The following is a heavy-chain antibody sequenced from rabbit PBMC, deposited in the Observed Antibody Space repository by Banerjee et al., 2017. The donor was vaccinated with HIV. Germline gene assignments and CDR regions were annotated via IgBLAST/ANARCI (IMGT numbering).Heavy chain of an antibody. J-gene: IGHJ4*01. CDR3: ARGGSWGGDGFNL. CDR2: IYTGDGRT. Sequence: EESGGDLVTPEGSLTLTCTASGFSFNSNYWICWVRQAPGKGLEWIGCIYTGDGRTDYASWAKGRFTISKTSSTTVTLQMTSLTAADTATYFCARGGSWGGDGFNLWGQGTLVTVS. CDR1: GFSFNSNYW. D-gene: IGHD2-1*01. V-gene: IGHV1S45*01.